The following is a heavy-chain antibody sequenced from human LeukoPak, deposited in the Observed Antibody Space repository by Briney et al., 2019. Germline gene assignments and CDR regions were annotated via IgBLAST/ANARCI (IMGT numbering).Heavy chain of an antibody. J-gene: IGHJ4*02. CDR3: AKDRGYCSGGSCSFNY. CDR1: GFTFSSYA. D-gene: IGHD2-15*01. CDR2: ISGSGGST. Sequence: PGGSLRLSCAASGFTFSSYAMSWVRQAPGKGLEWVSAISGSGGSTYYADSLKGRFTISRDNSKNTLYLQMNSLRAEDTAVYYCAKDRGYCSGGSCSFNYWGQGTLVTVSS. V-gene: IGHV3-23*01.